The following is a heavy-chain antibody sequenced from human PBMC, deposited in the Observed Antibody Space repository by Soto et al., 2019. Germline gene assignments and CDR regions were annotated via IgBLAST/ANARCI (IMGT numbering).Heavy chain of an antibody. CDR3: ARGIYLRGTYYAFDD. CDR1: GYTSTNYD. V-gene: IGHV1-18*01. CDR2: ISAYNGNT. J-gene: IGHJ4*02. D-gene: IGHD1-26*01. Sequence: QVQLVQSGAEVKKPGASVKVSCKASGYTSTNYDIGWVRQAPGQGLEYMGWISAYNGNTDYARKLQDRVTLTTDTATRTAYMDMTRLPSDDAAIYYCARGIYLRGTYYAFDDGGQGALVSDSS.